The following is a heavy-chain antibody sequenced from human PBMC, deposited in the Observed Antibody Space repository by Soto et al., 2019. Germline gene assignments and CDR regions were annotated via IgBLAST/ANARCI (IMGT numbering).Heavy chain of an antibody. CDR2: ISVSGGST. CDR1: GFTFSNYA. CDR3: AKDLETGTTGWFEA. J-gene: IGHJ5*02. V-gene: IGHV3-23*01. Sequence: QPGGSLRLSCAASGFTFSNYAMTWVRQAPGKGLEWVSSISVSGGSTYYADSVKGRFTISRDNSKNTLYLQVNSLRAEDTAVYYCAKDLETGTTGWFEAWGQGTLVTVSS. D-gene: IGHD1-7*01.